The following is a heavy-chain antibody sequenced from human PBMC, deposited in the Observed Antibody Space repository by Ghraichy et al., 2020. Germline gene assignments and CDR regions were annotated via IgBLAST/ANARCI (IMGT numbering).Heavy chain of an antibody. Sequence: SGPTLVKPTQTLTLTCTFSGFSLSTSGVGVGWIRQPPGKALEWLALIYWDDDKRYSPSLKSRLTITKDTSKNQVVLTMTNMDPVDTATYYCAHFSTRQYSSSWYWISNDAFDIWGQGTMVTVSS. CDR1: GFSLSTSGVG. CDR2: IYWDDDK. J-gene: IGHJ3*02. D-gene: IGHD6-13*01. V-gene: IGHV2-5*02. CDR3: AHFSTRQYSSSWYWISNDAFDI.